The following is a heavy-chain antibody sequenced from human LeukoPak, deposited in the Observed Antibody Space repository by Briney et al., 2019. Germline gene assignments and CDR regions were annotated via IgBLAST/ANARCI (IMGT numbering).Heavy chain of an antibody. CDR2: ISWNSGSI. Sequence: GRSLRLSCAASGFTFDDYAMHWVRQAPAKGLEWVSGISWNSGSIGYADSVKGRFTISRDNAKNSLYLQMNSLRAEDMALYYCAKDSSSGYDSDFDYWGQGTLVTVSS. V-gene: IGHV3-9*03. CDR3: AKDSSSGYDSDFDY. D-gene: IGHD3-22*01. J-gene: IGHJ4*02. CDR1: GFTFDDYA.